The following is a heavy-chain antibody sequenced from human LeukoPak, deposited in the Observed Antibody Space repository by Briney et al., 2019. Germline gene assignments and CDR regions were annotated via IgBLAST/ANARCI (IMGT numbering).Heavy chain of an antibody. D-gene: IGHD5-18*01. CDR3: ARDKAPRYIYGLGL. CDR2: ISAYNGNT. CDR1: GYTFTSYG. V-gene: IGHV1-18*01. Sequence: GASVKVSCKASGYTFTSYGISWVRQAPGQGLEWMGWISAYNGNTNYAQKVQGRVTMTKDTSTSTAYMELRSLRSDDTAVYYCARDKAPRYIYGLGLWGQGTLVTVSS. J-gene: IGHJ4*02.